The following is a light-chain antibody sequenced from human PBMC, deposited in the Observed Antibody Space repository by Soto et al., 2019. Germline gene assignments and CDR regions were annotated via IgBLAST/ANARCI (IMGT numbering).Light chain of an antibody. CDR3: QQYGSSLWT. CDR2: GAS. Sequence: IVMTQSPATLSVSPWERATLSCRASQSVSSNLAWYQQKPGQAPRLLIYGASSRATGIPDRFSGSGSGTDFTLPISRLEPEDFAVYYCQQYGSSLWTFGQGTKVDIK. J-gene: IGKJ1*01. V-gene: IGKV3-20*01. CDR1: QSVSSN.